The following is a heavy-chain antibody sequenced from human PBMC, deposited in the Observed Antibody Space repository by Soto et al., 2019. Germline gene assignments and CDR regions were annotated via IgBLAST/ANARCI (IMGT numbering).Heavy chain of an antibody. J-gene: IGHJ6*02. Sequence: QVQLVQSGAEVKKPGASVKVSCTASGYTFTSYAMHWVRQAPGQRLEWMGWINAGNGNTKYSQKFQGRVTITRDTSASTAYMELSSLRSEDTAVYYCARDGSPSYYYGMDVWGQGTTVTVSS. CDR3: ARDGSPSYYYGMDV. V-gene: IGHV1-3*01. CDR2: INAGNGNT. CDR1: GYTFTSYA.